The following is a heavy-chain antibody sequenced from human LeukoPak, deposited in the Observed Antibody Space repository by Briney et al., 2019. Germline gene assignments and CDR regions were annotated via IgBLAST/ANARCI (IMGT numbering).Heavy chain of an antibody. CDR1: GFTFSSYW. D-gene: IGHD2-2*01. CDR2: IKKDGSEK. J-gene: IGHJ6*04. V-gene: IGHV3-7*01. CDR3: ARGGWGLVVPAAESVTRPTDV. Sequence: GGSLRLSCAASGFTFSSYWMSWVRQAPGKGLEWVANIKKDGSEKYYVDSVKGRFTISRDNAKNSLYLQMNSLRAEDTAVYYCARGGWGLVVPAAESVTRPTDVWGKGTTVTVSS.